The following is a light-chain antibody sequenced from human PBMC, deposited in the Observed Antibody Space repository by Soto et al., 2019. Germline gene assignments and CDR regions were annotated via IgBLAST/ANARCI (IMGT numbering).Light chain of an antibody. CDR1: TGAVTSGYY. V-gene: IGLV7-43*01. Sequence: QAVVTQEPSLTVSPGGTVTLTCASSTGAVTSGYYPNWFQQKAGQAPRVLIYSTSNKHSWTPARFSGSLLGGKAALTLSGVQTEDEAEYYCLLFYGDAWVFGGGTKLTVL. CDR2: STS. J-gene: IGLJ3*02. CDR3: LLFYGDAWV.